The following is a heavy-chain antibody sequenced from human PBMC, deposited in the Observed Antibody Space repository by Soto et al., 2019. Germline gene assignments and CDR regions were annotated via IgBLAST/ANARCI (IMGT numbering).Heavy chain of an antibody. Sequence: QVQLVQSGAEVKKPGSSVKVSCKASGGTFSSYAISWVRQAPGQGLEWMGGIIPIFGTANYAQKFQGRVTITADKATSTAYMELSSLRSEDTAVYYCASRTQVAVAGPFDYWGQGTLVTVSS. CDR2: IIPIFGTA. CDR1: GGTFSSYA. J-gene: IGHJ4*02. V-gene: IGHV1-69*06. D-gene: IGHD6-19*01. CDR3: ASRTQVAVAGPFDY.